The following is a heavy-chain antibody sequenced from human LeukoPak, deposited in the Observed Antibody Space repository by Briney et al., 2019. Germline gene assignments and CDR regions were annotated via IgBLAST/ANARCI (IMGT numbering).Heavy chain of an antibody. D-gene: IGHD2-2*01. CDR2: INPNSGGT. V-gene: IGHV1-2*04. J-gene: IGHJ3*02. CDR1: GYTFTGYY. CDR3: ARDPGYCSSTSCYPRAGAFDI. Sequence: GASVKVSCKASGYTFTGYYMHWVRQAPGQGLEWMGWINPNSGGTNYAQKFQGWVTMTRDTSISTAYMELSRLRSDDTAVYYCARDPGYCSSTSCYPRAGAFDIWGQGTMVTVSS.